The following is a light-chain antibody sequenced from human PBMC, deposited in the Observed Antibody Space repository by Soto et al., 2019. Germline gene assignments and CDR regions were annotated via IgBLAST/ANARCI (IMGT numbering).Light chain of an antibody. CDR1: QRVTSNY. CDR3: QQYATSPALS. J-gene: IGKJ4*01. CDR2: GAS. Sequence: PGDRATLSCRASQRVTSNYLAWYQQKPGQAPILLIYGASSRATGIPDRFSGSGSGTDFTLTISRLEPADFAVYYCQQYATSPALSFGGGTKVEIK. V-gene: IGKV3-20*01.